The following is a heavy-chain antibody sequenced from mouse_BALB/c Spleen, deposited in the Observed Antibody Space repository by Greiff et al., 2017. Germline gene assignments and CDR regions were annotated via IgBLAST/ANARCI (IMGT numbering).Heavy chain of an antibody. CDR1: GYTFTSYW. V-gene: IGHV1-69*02. D-gene: IGHD1-2*01. CDR2: IYPSDSYT. CDR3: TRVRLPFDY. J-gene: IGHJ2*01. Sequence: QVQLQQPGAELVRPGASVKLSCKASGYTFTSYWINWVKQRPGQGLEWIGNIYPSDSYTNYNQKFKDKATLTVDKSSSTAYMQLSSPTSEDSAVYYCTRVRLPFDYWGQGTTLTVSS.